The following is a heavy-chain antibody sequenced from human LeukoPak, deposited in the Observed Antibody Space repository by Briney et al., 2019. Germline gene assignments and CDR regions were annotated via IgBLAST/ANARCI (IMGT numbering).Heavy chain of an antibody. CDR2: ISAYNGNT. V-gene: IGHV1-18*01. CDR3: ARDNSVGDIAWWFDP. D-gene: IGHD3-10*01. CDR1: GYTFTSYG. Sequence: ASVKVSCKASGYTFTSYGISWVRQAPGQGLEWMGWISAYNGNTNYAQKLQGRVTMTRDMSTSTDYMELSSLRSEDTAVYYCARDNSVGDIAWWFDPWGQGTLVTVSS. J-gene: IGHJ5*02.